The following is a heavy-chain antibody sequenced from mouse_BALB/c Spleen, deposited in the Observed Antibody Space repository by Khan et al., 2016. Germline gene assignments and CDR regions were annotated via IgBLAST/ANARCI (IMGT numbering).Heavy chain of an antibody. V-gene: IGHV5-6*01. CDR2: ISSGGSYT. CDR1: GFTFSSYG. J-gene: IGHJ3*01. D-gene: IGHD2-1*01. Sequence: EVELVESGGDLVKPGGSLKLSCAASGFTFSSYGMSWVRQTPDKRLEWVATISSGGSYTYYPDSVKGRITISRDNAKNTLYLQMSSLKSEDTGMYYWARDGNYWLAYWGQGTLVTVSA. CDR3: ARDGNYWLAY.